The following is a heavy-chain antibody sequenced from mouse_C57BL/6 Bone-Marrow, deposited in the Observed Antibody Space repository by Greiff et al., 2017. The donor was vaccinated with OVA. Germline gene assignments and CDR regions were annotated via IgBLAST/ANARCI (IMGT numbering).Heavy chain of an antibody. D-gene: IGHD2-1*01. V-gene: IGHV5-4*01. CDR2: ISDGGSYT. CDR1: GFTFSSYA. Sequence: EVQGVESGGGLVKPGGSLKLSCAASGFTFSSYAMSWVRQTPEKRLEWVATISDGGSYTYYPDNVKGRFTISRDNAKNNLYLQMSHLKSEDTAMYYCARDRAYGNGFFDYWGQGTTLTVSS. CDR3: ARDRAYGNGFFDY. J-gene: IGHJ2*01.